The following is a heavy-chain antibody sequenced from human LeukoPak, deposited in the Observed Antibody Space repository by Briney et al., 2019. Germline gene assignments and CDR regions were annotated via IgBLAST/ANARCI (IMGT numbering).Heavy chain of an antibody. V-gene: IGHV1-18*01. Sequence: RASVKVSCKASGYTFTSYGISWVRQAPGQGLEWMGWISAYNGNTNYAQKLQGRVTITADKSTSTAYMELSSLRSEDTAVYYCAREEAIAAAGPAGDDYWGQGTLVTVSS. CDR2: ISAYNGNT. D-gene: IGHD6-13*01. CDR1: GYTFTSYG. J-gene: IGHJ4*02. CDR3: AREEAIAAAGPAGDDY.